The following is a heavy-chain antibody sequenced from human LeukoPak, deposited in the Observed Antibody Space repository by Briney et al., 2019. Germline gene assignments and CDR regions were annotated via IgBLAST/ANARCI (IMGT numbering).Heavy chain of an antibody. V-gene: IGHV4-61*08. Sequence: SETLSLTCAVSGGSISSGGYSWSWLRQPPGTGLEWIGYIYYSGSTNYNPSLKSRVTISVDTSKNQFSLKLSSVTATDTAVYYCARANPYYDFWSGYYSASVNYYYGMDVWGQGTTVTVSS. J-gene: IGHJ6*02. D-gene: IGHD3-3*01. CDR2: IYYSGST. CDR1: GGSISSGGYS. CDR3: ARANPYYDFWSGYYSASVNYYYGMDV.